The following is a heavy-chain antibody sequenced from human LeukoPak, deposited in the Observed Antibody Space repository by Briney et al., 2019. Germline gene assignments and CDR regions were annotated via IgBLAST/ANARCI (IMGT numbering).Heavy chain of an antibody. Sequence: GGSLRLSCAASGFTFSNYWMSWVRQAPGKGLEWLANINQDGSEIYYVDSVKGRFTISRDNGKNSPYLQINSLRADDTAVYYCARDQGSMIVVRTTNGYFDLWGRGTLVTVSS. D-gene: IGHD3-22*01. J-gene: IGHJ2*01. V-gene: IGHV3-7*01. CDR3: ARDQGSMIVVRTTNGYFDL. CDR2: INQDGSEI. CDR1: GFTFSNYW.